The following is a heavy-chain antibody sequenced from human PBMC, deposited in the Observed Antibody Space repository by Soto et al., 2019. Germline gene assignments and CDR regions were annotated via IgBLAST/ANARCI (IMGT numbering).Heavy chain of an antibody. CDR2: IIPVFPTA. CDR3: AREALSIAAAGTSTPPFDY. CDR1: GGTFSSYS. J-gene: IGHJ4*02. Sequence: QVQLVQSGAEVKKPGSSVKVSCKASGGTFSSYSIGWVRQAPAQGLEWMGRIIPVFPTANYAPKFLGRVTITADESTSTAYMELTSLRSEDTAVYYCAREALSIAAAGTSTPPFDYWGQGTLVTVSS. V-gene: IGHV1-69*01. D-gene: IGHD6-13*01.